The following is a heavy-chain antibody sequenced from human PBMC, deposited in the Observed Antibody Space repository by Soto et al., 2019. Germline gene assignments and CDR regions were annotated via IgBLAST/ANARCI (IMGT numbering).Heavy chain of an antibody. J-gene: IGHJ3*01. D-gene: IGHD1-26*01. CDR2: IHPSGQPI. Sequence: EVQLVESGGGLVQPGGSLRLSCAVSGFTFSSSEMYWVRQAPGKGLEWISYIHPSGQPIFYADSVKGRWTSSRDNANKSLCLQVKRLGAEGTAVYDCARRASRWGQGTMVSVSS. V-gene: IGHV3-48*03. CDR3: ARRASR. CDR1: GFTFSSSE.